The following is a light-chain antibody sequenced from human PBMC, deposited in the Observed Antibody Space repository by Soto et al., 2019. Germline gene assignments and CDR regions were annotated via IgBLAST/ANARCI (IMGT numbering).Light chain of an antibody. CDR2: VAS. Sequence: DIQMTQSPSSLSAYLGDRVTITCRASQGISNYLAWYQQKPGRLPKLLLFVASTLQSGVPARCSGSGSGTLFTLTINGRLPEDVATYYCQKYDRSPCTFGPGTKVDFK. V-gene: IGKV1-27*01. CDR1: QGISNY. J-gene: IGKJ3*01. CDR3: QKYDRSPCT.